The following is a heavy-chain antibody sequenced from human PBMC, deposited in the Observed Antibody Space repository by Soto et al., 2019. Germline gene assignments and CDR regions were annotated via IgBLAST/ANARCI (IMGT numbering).Heavy chain of an antibody. CDR1: GFTFSSYE. CDR2: ISSTGTSM. J-gene: IGHJ6*02. D-gene: IGHD1-26*01. Sequence: VQLVESGGDLVQPGGSLRLSCAASGFTFSSYEMNWVRQAPGKGLEWVSYISSTGTSMDYADSVKGRFTISRDNAKNSLHLQLNSLRDEDTAHYYCARDLGIFVGMDVWGQGTTVAVSS. CDR3: ARDLGIFVGMDV. V-gene: IGHV3-48*03.